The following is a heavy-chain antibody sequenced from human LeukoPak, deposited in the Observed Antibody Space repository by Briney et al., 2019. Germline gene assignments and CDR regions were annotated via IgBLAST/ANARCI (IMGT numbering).Heavy chain of an antibody. J-gene: IGHJ6*02. V-gene: IGHV1-69*04. CDR1: GGTFSSNA. CDR2: VIPILDTT. D-gene: IGHD3-22*01. Sequence: SVKVSCKASGGTFSSNAINWVRQAPGQGLEWMGRVIPILDTTNYAQSFQDRVTITADKFTNTAYMELSSLRSEDTAVYYCARFEAYYDALGGMDVWGQGTTVIASS. CDR3: ARFEAYYDALGGMDV.